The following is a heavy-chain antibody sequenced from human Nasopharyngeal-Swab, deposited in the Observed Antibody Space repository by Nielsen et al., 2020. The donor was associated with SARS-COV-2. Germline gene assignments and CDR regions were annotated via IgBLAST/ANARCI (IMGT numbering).Heavy chain of an antibody. CDR2: IKQDGSEK. V-gene: IGHV3-7*01. J-gene: IGHJ4*02. D-gene: IGHD2-15*01. CDR1: GFTFSSYW. Sequence: GESLKISCAASGFTFSSYWMSWVRQAPGKGLEWVANIKQDGSEKYYVDSVKGRFTISRDNSKNTLYLQMNSLRAEDTAVYYCARSNFIGGSSPPPDYWGQGTLVTVSS. CDR3: ARSNFIGGSSPPPDY.